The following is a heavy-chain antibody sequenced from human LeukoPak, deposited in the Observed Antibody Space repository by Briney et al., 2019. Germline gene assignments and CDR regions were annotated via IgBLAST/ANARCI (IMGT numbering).Heavy chain of an antibody. J-gene: IGHJ4*02. D-gene: IGHD3-22*01. V-gene: IGHV1-18*01. CDR1: GYTFTSYG. CDR2: ISAYNGNT. CDR3: ARAHYDYYDSSGYYFTFDY. Sequence: GASVKVSCKASGYTFTSYGISWVRQAPGQGLEWMGWISAYNGNTNYAQKLQGRVTMTTDTSTSTAYMELRSLRSDDTAVYYCARAHYDYYDSSGYYFTFDYWGQGTLVTVSP.